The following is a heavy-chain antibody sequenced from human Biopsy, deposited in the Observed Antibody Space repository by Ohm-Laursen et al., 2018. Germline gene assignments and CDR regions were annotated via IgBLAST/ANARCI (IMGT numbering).Heavy chain of an antibody. J-gene: IGHJ6*02. V-gene: IGHV1-8*02. CDR3: ARGSFWFGGNYYYGMDV. D-gene: IGHD3-10*01. CDR1: GYTFTAFS. Sequence: SVKVSCKPSGYTFTAFSVHWLRQAPGQGLEWMGWMNPNSGNTDYAQKFQGRVTMTRNTSISTAYMELNSLRSEDTAVYYCARGSFWFGGNYYYGMDVWGQGTTVTVSS. CDR2: MNPNSGNT.